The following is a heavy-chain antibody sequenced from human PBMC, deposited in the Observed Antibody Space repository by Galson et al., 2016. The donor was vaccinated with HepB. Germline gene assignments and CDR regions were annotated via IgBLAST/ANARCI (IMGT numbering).Heavy chain of an antibody. CDR1: GYTFTGYF. CDR3: ARAIMTPSDNWFDP. Sequence: SVKVSCKASGYTFTGYFIHWVRQAPGQGLEWMGIINPLSGGTDYAQRFQGRVTMTRDTSTSTVSMELSSLRSEDTAVYYCARAIMTPSDNWFDPWGQGSLVTVSS. CDR2: INPLSGGT. J-gene: IGHJ5*02. V-gene: IGHV1-46*01. D-gene: IGHD2-8*01.